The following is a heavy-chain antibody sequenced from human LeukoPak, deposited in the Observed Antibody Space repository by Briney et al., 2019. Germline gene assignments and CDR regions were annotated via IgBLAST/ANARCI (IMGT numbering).Heavy chain of an antibody. CDR2: ISAYNGNT. CDR1: GYTFTSYG. V-gene: IGHV1-18*01. CDR3: ARVNLATVVAQDNAFHI. Sequence: ASVKVSCKASGYTFTSYGISWVRQAPGQGLEWMGWISAYNGNTNYAQKLQGRVTMTTDTSTSTAYMELRSLRSDDTAVYYCARVNLATVVAQDNAFHIWGQGTMVTVSS. D-gene: IGHD4-23*01. J-gene: IGHJ3*02.